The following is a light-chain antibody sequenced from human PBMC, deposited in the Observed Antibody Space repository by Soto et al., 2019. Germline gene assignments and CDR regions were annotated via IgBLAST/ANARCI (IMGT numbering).Light chain of an antibody. CDR1: QSVTNMY. J-gene: IGKJ2*01. Sequence: ESVLTQSPGTLSLSPGERATLFCRASQSVTNMYFAWYQQRPGQAPRLLIYGISNRAPGIPDRFSGSGSRTDVTLISSKLEPELLVVYYYEQYSTLPHTSGEGTKLEVK. V-gene: IGKV3-20*01. CDR2: GIS. CDR3: EQYSTLPHT.